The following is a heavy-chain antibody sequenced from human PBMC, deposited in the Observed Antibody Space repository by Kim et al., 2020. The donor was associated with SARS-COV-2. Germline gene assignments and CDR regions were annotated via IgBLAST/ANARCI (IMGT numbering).Heavy chain of an antibody. CDR3: ARVGSGWTGFDY. CDR1: GGSISSGGYY. CDR2: IYYSGSN. V-gene: IGHV4-31*03. Sequence: SETLSLTCTVSGGSISSGGYYWSWIRQHPGKGLEWIGYIYYSGSNYYNPSLKSRVTISVDTSKNQISLKLSSVTAAARAMYYCARVGSGWTGFDYCGQGTLVTVSS. D-gene: IGHD6-19*01. J-gene: IGHJ4*02.